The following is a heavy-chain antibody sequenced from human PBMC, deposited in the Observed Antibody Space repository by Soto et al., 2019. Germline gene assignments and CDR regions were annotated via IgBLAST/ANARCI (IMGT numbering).Heavy chain of an antibody. Sequence: GGSLRLSCAASGFTFDEYGMSWVRQGPGKGLEWVSGINWNGGSTGYADSVKGRFTISRENAKNSLYLQMNSLRAGDTAVYYCARALISITGTDTPFDYWGQGTLVTVSS. D-gene: IGHD1-20*01. J-gene: IGHJ4*02. CDR2: INWNGGST. V-gene: IGHV3-20*04. CDR1: GFTFDEYG. CDR3: ARALISITGTDTPFDY.